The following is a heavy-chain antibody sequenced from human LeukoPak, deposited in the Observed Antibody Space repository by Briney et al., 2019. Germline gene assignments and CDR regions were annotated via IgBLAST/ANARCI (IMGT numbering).Heavy chain of an antibody. V-gene: IGHV1-69*13. J-gene: IGHJ5*02. CDR2: IIPIFGTA. Sequence: PVKVSCKASGGTFSSYAISWVRQAPGQGREWMGGIIPIFGTANYAQKFQGRVTITADESTSTAYMELSSLRSEDTAVYYCARDLPTTIFGVVIIRGPFDPWGQGTLVTVSS. D-gene: IGHD3-3*01. CDR3: ARDLPTTIFGVVIIRGPFDP. CDR1: GGTFSSYA.